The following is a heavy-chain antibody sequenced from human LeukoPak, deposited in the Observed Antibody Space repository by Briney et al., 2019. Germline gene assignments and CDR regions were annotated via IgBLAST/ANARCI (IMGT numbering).Heavy chain of an antibody. CDR1: GYSFTDYY. V-gene: IGHV1-2*02. CDR2: INPNTGGT. CDR3: ARIGVIDIDF. D-gene: IGHD3-10*01. Sequence: ASVKVSCKASGYSFTDYYVHWVRQAPGQGLEWMGWINPNTGGTNYAQKLQGRVTMTRDTSISTAYMELTSLTSADTAVYYCARIGVIDIDFWGQGTLVTVSS. J-gene: IGHJ4*02.